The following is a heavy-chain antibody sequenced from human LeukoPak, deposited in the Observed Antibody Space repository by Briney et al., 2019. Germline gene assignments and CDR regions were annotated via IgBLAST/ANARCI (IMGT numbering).Heavy chain of an antibody. CDR3: AREGDPYRPLDY. CDR1: GGSITNTNY. J-gene: IGHJ4*02. V-gene: IGHV4-4*02. Sequence: PSETLSLTCGVCGGSITNTNYWTWVRQPPGKGLEWIGEVNLQGSTNYNPSLMGRVAISVDKSENHISLQLTSVTAADTAVYYCAREGDPYRPLDYSGQGTLVTVSS. CDR2: VNLQGST.